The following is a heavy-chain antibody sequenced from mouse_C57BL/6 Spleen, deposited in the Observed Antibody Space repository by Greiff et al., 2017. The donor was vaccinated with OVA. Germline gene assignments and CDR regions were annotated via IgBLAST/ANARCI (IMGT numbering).Heavy chain of an antibody. V-gene: IGHV1-19*01. CDR2: INPYNGGT. CDR1: GYTFTDYY. CDR3: ARSYYYGSSYSAMDD. J-gene: IGHJ4*01. Sequence: VQLQQSGPVLVKPGASVKMSCKASGYTFTDYYMNWVKQSHGKSLEWIGVINPYNGGTSYNQKFKGKATLTVDKSSSTAYMELNSLTSEDSAVYYCARSYYYGSSYSAMDDWGQGTSVTVSS. D-gene: IGHD1-1*01.